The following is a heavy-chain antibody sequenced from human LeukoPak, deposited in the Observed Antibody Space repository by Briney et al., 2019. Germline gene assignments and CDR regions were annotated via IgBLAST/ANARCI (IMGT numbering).Heavy chain of an antibody. Sequence: GASVNVSCKASGYTFTSYGISWVRPAPGQGLEWMGWISAYNGNTNYAQKLKGRATMTTETTTSTAYMELRSLRSDDTAVYYCARSYGYNYYYYYYMDVWGKGTTVTVSS. CDR2: ISAYNGNT. CDR3: ARSYGYNYYYYYYMDV. J-gene: IGHJ6*03. CDR1: GYTFTSYG. V-gene: IGHV1-18*01. D-gene: IGHD5-18*01.